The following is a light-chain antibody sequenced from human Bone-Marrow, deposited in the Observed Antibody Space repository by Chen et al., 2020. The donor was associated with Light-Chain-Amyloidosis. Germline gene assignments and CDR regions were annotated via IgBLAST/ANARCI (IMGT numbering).Light chain of an antibody. J-gene: IGLJ2*01. V-gene: IGLV3-1*01. Sequence: SYELTQPPSVSVSPVQTASIPCSGDKLGDKYTSWYQQKPGQSPVLFIYQDTKRPSGIPERFSGSKSGNTATLTISGTQALDEADYYCQAWDTSVVFGGGTKLTVL. CDR2: QDT. CDR1: KLGDKY. CDR3: QAWDTSVV.